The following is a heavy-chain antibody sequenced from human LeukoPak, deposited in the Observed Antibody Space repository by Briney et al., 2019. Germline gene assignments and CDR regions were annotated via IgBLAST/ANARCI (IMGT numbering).Heavy chain of an antibody. D-gene: IGHD3-3*01. V-gene: IGHV1-69*01. CDR3: ARGSGGITIFGVVINRFDY. CDR2: IIPIFGTA. Sequence: SVKVSCMASGGTFSSYAISWVRQAPGQGLEWMGGIIPIFGTANYAQKFQGRVTITADESTSTAYMELSSLRSEDTAVYYCARGSGGITIFGVVINRFDYWGQGTLVTVSS. J-gene: IGHJ4*02. CDR1: GGTFSSYA.